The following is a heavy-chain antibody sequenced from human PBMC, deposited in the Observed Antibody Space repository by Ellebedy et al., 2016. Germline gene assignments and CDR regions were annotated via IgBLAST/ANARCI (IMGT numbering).Heavy chain of an antibody. D-gene: IGHD5-12*01. CDR1: GFTFSSYA. CDR2: ISYDGSTT. J-gene: IGHJ4*02. CDR3: ARDRGGYGRGNFDY. V-gene: IGHV3-30-3*01. Sequence: GGSLRLSCAASGFTFSSYAMHWVRQAPGKGLEWVAVISYDGSTTYYADSVKGRFTISRDNYKNTLYLQMNSLRAEDTAVYYCARDRGGYGRGNFDYWGQGTLVTVSS.